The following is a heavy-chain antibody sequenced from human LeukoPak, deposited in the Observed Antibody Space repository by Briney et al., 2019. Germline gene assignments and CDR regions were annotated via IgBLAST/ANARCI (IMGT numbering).Heavy chain of an antibody. CDR2: IYDSGST. CDR3: ARGICSSTNCYNVFDS. V-gene: IGHV4-59*01. D-gene: IGHD2-2*02. J-gene: IGHJ4*02. CDR1: GGSMSSYF. Sequence: PSETLSLTCTVSGGSMSSYFWTWIRQPPGKGLEWIGYIYDSGSTNYNPSLKSRVTISVDTSKNQFSLKLSSVTAADTAVYYCARGICSSTNCYNVFDSWGQGPLVTVSS.